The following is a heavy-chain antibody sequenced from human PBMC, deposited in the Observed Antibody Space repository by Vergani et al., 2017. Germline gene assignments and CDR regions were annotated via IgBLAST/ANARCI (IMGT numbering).Heavy chain of an antibody. V-gene: IGHV3-30*02. Sequence: QVQVVESAGGVVQPGGSLILSCAASGFTFSNFGMHWIRQAPGKGLEWLAYIGKDGINTRYIDAVKGRFTVSRDNSKDILYLQMDSLRSEDMALYYCVNYLRDSTNGLSDSWGQGTLVIVSS. CDR2: IGKDGINT. CDR1: GFTFSNFG. J-gene: IGHJ4*02. CDR3: VNYLRDSTNGLSDS. D-gene: IGHD5-24*01.